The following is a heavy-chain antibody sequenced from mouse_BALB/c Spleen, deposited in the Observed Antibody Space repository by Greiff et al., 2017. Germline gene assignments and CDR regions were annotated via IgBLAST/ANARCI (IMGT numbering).Heavy chain of an antibody. CDR3: ARSYYGSSYYYAMDY. Sequence: EVKLMESGPGLVKPSQSLSLTCTVTGYSITSDYAWNWIRQFPGNQLEWMGYISYSGSTSYNPSLKSRISITRDTSKNQFFLQLNSVTTEDTATYYCARSYYGSSYYYAMDYWGQGTSVTVSS. D-gene: IGHD1-1*01. CDR1: GYSITSDYA. V-gene: IGHV3-2*02. CDR2: ISYSGST. J-gene: IGHJ4*01.